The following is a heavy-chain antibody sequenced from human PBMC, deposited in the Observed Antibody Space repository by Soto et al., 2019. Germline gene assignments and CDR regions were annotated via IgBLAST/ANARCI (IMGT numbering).Heavy chain of an antibody. CDR1: GFTFSSYA. CDR3: ARGTDIGYSYGPLDY. Sequence: GGSLRLSCAASGFTFSSYAMHWVRQAPGKGLEWVAVISYDGSNKYYADSVKGRFTISRDNSKNTLYLQMNSLRAEDTAVYYCARGTDIGYSYGPLDYWGQGTLVTVSS. V-gene: IGHV3-30-3*01. J-gene: IGHJ4*02. CDR2: ISYDGSNK. D-gene: IGHD5-18*01.